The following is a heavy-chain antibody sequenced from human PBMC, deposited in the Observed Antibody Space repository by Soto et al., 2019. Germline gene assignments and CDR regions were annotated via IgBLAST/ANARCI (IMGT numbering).Heavy chain of an antibody. D-gene: IGHD2-21*01. Sequence: SVKVSCKASGGTFSSYAISWVRQAPGQGLEWMGGIIPIFGTANYAQKFQGRVTITADKSTSTAYMELSSLRTEDTAVYYCARGPHGADHRYSVGYYNYYDMDVWGQETTVTISS. CDR1: GGTFSSYA. J-gene: IGHJ6*02. CDR2: IIPIFGTA. V-gene: IGHV1-69*06. CDR3: ARGPHGADHRYSVGYYNYYDMDV.